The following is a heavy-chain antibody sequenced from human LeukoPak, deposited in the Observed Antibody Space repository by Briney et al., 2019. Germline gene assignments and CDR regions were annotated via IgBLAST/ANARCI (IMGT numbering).Heavy chain of an antibody. CDR3: ARDRYGDGFAHFDY. V-gene: IGHV1-2*02. CDR2: ITPGGGT. D-gene: IGHD5-24*01. J-gene: IGHJ4*02. CDR1: GYTFSGYY. Sequence: ASVKVSCKASGYTFSGYYMHWVRQAPGQGLEWMGWITPGGGTNYPQKFQGRVAITWDTSITTAYMDLSRLTSDDTAVYYCARDRYGDGFAHFDYWGQGALVTVSS.